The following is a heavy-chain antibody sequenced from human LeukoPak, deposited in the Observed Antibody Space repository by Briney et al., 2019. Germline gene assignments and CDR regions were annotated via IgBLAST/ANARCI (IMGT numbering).Heavy chain of an antibody. CDR2: TNSDGSNT. D-gene: IGHD1-26*01. J-gene: IGHJ4*02. Sequence: GGTLRLSCAASGFTFRNDWMHWVREAPGKGRVWVSHTNSDGSNTIYADSVKGRFSVSRDNAESTLYRQKDSLRPEDTAVYYCAIDLGHSLDYWGEGTLVSVPS. CDR3: AIDLGHSLDY. V-gene: IGHV3-74*01. CDR1: GFTFRNDW.